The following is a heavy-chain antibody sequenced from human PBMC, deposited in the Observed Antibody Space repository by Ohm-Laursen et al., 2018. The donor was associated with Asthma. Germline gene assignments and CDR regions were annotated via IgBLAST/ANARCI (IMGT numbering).Heavy chain of an antibody. D-gene: IGHD1-26*01. CDR3: ARIGPEWELPGREYSLIH. CDR2: MSTGSTCI. CDR1: GYTFSRQS. V-gene: IGHV3-21*01. J-gene: IGHJ1*01. Sequence: GCLRLSCTASGYTFSRQSIHWIRQAPGKGLEWVACMSTGSTCIYYADSVRGRFTPSRDSARNLEILQMDSLRAEDTALYYCARIGPEWELPGREYSLIHWGQGTLVTVSS.